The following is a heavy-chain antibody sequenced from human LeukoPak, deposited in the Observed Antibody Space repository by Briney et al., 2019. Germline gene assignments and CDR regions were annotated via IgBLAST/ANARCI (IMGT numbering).Heavy chain of an antibody. Sequence: SETLSLTCTVSGGSISSYFWSWIRQPPGKGLEWIAYAHYSESTNYNPSLKSRVTISLDTSKNQFSLMLNSVTAADTAVYHCARDRRWDLLHAFDIWGQGTMVTVSS. D-gene: IGHD1-26*01. CDR1: GGSISSYF. CDR3: ARDRRWDLLHAFDI. CDR2: AHYSEST. V-gene: IGHV4-59*01. J-gene: IGHJ3*02.